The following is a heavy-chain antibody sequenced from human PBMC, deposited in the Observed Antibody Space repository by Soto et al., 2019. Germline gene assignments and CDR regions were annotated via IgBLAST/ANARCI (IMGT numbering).Heavy chain of an antibody. J-gene: IGHJ4*02. CDR1: GLIFIRPS. CDR2: IKGSHAGGTT. D-gene: IGHD1-26*01. Sequence: EVQLVESGGGLVEPGGSIRLSCVASGLIFIRPSRTWAPQAPGKGLEWFGRIKGSHAGGTTDYATSVKGRFTISRDDSKNTLYLQMNSLKTEDTSVYYCATEGGYPGSNFYGAYWGQGTLVTVSS. V-gene: IGHV3-15*01. CDR3: ATEGGYPGSNFYGAY.